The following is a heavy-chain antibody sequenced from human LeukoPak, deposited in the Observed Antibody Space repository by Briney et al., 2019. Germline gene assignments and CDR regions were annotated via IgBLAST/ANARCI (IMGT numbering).Heavy chain of an antibody. CDR2: IIPILGIV. CDR1: GGTFSSYA. J-gene: IGHJ4*02. V-gene: IGHV1-69*04. D-gene: IGHD6-13*01. CDR3: ARASIAAVSPFDY. Sequence: ASVKVSCKASGGTFSSYAISWVRQAPGQGLEWMGRIIPILGIVNYAQKFQGRVTITADKSTSTAYMELSSLRSEDTAVYYCARASIAAVSPFDYWGQGTLVTVSS.